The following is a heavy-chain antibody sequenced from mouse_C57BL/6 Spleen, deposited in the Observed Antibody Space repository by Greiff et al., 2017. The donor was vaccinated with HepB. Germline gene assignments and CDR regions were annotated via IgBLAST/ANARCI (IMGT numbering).Heavy chain of an antibody. V-gene: IGHV1-55*01. CDR1: GYTFTSYW. J-gene: IGHJ4*01. CDR2: IYPGSGST. Sequence: VQLQQPGAELVKPGASVKMSCKASGYTFTSYWITWVKQRPGQGLEWIGDIYPGSGSTNYNEKFKSKATLTVDTSSSTAYMQLSSLTSEDSAVYYCATPYYYGSSGGYAMDYWGQGTSVTVSS. D-gene: IGHD1-1*01. CDR3: ATPYYYGSSGGYAMDY.